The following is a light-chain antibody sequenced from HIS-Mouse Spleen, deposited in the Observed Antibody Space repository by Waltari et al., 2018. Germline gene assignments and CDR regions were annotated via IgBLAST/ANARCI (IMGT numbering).Light chain of an antibody. CDR3: AAWDDSLSGPV. CDR2: RNN. J-gene: IGLJ3*02. V-gene: IGLV1-47*01. Sequence: QSVLTQPPSASGTPGQRVTISCSGSSANIGSNYVYWYKPLPGTAPKLPIYRNNQRPSGVPDRFSGSKSGTSASLAISGLRSEDEADYYCAAWDDSLSGPVFGGGTKLTVL. CDR1: SANIGSNY.